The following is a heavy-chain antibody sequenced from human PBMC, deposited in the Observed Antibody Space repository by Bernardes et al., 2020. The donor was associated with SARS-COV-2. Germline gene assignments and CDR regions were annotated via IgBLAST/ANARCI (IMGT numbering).Heavy chain of an antibody. V-gene: IGHV3-30*02. Sequence: GGSLRLSCATSGFTFSNHGFHWVRQAPGKGLEWVAIIWYDGSKEYYADSVKGRFTISRDNSKNTVYLQMDSLRAEDTAVYYCTRDKGQRYFYDDWGQGTTVTVSS. CDR3: TRDKGQRYFYDD. D-gene: IGHD1-26*01. CDR2: IWYDGSKE. CDR1: GFTFSNHG. J-gene: IGHJ6*02.